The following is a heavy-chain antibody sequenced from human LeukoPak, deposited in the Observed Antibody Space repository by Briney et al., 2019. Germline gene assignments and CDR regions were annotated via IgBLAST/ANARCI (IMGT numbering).Heavy chain of an antibody. CDR2: IYSGGST. V-gene: IGHV3-53*01. Sequence: GGSLRLSCAASGFTVSSNYMSWVRQAPGEGLEWVSVIYSGGSTYYADSVKGRFTISRDNSKNTLFLQMNSLRAEDTAVYYCARRYRYGLFDYWGQGTLVTVSS. CDR1: GFTVSSNY. CDR3: ARRYRYGLFDY. D-gene: IGHD5-18*01. J-gene: IGHJ4*02.